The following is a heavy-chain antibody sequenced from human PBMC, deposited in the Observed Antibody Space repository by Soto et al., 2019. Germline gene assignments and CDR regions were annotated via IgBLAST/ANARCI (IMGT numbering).Heavy chain of an antibody. CDR2: VYYTGDT. D-gene: IGHD4-17*01. J-gene: IGHJ6*02. CDR3: VRQGIDYLHGLVDV. V-gene: IGHV4-59*08. CDR1: SGPDRSHN. Sequence: QVQLQQSGPRLVKPSETLSLTCTVSSGPDRSHNWGWIRQPPGRGLEWIGYVYYTGDTAYNPSLKGRVTISTDTSTNAIALTRHSVTAADTAAYYCVRQGIDYLHGLVDVWGQGTSVSVSS.